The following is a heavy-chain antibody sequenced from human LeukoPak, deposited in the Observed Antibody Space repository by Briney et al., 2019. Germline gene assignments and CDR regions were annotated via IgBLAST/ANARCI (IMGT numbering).Heavy chain of an antibody. J-gene: IGHJ4*02. CDR3: VRDRKYRIVGTTQHYFDC. D-gene: IGHD1-26*01. V-gene: IGHV3-48*04. CDR2: ISSSGSTI. Sequence: PGGSLRLSCAASGFTFSGYWMSWVRQAPGKGLEWVSYISSSGSTIYYADSVKGRFTISRDNAKNSLFLQMNSLRAEDTALYYCVRDRKYRIVGTTQHYFDCWGQGTLVSVSS. CDR1: GFTFSGYW.